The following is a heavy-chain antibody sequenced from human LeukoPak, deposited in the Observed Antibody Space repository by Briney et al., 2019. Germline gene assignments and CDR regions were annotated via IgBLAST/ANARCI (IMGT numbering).Heavy chain of an antibody. CDR3: ARDRSYCSGGSCYPTRAFDI. J-gene: IGHJ3*02. CDR1: GFTFSNYW. Sequence: GGSLRLSCAASGFTFSNYWMSWVRQAPGKGLEWVANIKQDGSEKYYVDSVKGRFTISRDNAKNSVYLQMNSLRAEDTAVYYCARDRSYCSGGSCYPTRAFDIWGQGTMVTVSS. V-gene: IGHV3-7*01. CDR2: IKQDGSEK. D-gene: IGHD2-15*01.